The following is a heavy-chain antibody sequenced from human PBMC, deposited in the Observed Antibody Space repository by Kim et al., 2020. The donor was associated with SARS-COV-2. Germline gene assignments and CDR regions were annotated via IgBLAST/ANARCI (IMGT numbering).Heavy chain of an antibody. D-gene: IGHD4-17*01. CDR3: ARGGLDYGDYYFDS. V-gene: IGHV3-53*01. J-gene: IGHJ4*02. Sequence: ADSLKSRCTISRDGSENTVVLKMNSLGSEDTAVYYCARGGLDYGDYYFDSWGQGTLVTLSS.